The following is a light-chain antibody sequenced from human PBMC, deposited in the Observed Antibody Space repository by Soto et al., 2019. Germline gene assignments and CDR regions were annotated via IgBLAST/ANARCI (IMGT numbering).Light chain of an antibody. CDR1: QSLTNSF. V-gene: IGKV3-20*01. Sequence: EVVLTQSPATLSLSPGERATLSCRASQSLTNSFMAWYQQKPGQAPRLLIYDTSSRASGIPDRFSGSGSGTDFTLTISRLETEDFAVFYCQQYGTSEIIFGQGTRLEI. J-gene: IGKJ5*01. CDR3: QQYGTSEII. CDR2: DTS.